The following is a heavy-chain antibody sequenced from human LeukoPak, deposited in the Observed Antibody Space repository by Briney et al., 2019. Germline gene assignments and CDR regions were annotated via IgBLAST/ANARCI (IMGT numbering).Heavy chain of an antibody. CDR1: GFTFSSYA. CDR2: ISDRGGST. Sequence: GGSLRLSCAASGFTFSSYAMNRVRQAPGKGLEWVSAISDRGGSTYYADSVKGRFTISRDNSKNTLYLQMNSLRAEDTAVYYCAKDRDYGGFDYWGQGTLVTVSS. CDR3: AKDRDYGGFDY. V-gene: IGHV3-23*01. J-gene: IGHJ4*02. D-gene: IGHD4-23*01.